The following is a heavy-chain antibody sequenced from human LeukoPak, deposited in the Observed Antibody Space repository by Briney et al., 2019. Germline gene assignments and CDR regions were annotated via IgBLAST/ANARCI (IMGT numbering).Heavy chain of an antibody. CDR3: ARGVVEWFEMPTYYFDY. Sequence: GGSLRLSCAASGFTFSSYSMNWVRQAPGKGLEWVSSISSSSSYIYYADSVKGRFTISRDNAKNSLYLQMNSLRAGDTAVYYCARGVVEWFEMPTYYFDYWGQGTLVTVSS. D-gene: IGHD5-24*01. CDR2: ISSSSSYI. V-gene: IGHV3-21*01. CDR1: GFTFSSYS. J-gene: IGHJ4*02.